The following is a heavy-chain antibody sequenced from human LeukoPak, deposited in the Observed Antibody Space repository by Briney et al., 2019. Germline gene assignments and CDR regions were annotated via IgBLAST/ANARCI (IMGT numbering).Heavy chain of an antibody. CDR1: GGAITNHY. Sequence: SETLSLTCGVSGGAITNHYWNWIRQAPGKGLEWLGYIYYSGSINYNPSLKSRVTISVDTSKNQFSLKLSSVTAADTAVYYCARERGSGSPLDYWGQGTLVTVSS. CDR2: IYYSGSI. V-gene: IGHV4-59*11. CDR3: ARERGSGSPLDY. D-gene: IGHD3-10*01. J-gene: IGHJ4*02.